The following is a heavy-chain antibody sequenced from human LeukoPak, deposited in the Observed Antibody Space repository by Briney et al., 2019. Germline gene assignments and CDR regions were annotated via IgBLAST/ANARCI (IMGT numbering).Heavy chain of an antibody. Sequence: SETLSPTCTVSGGSISSYYWSWIRQPPGKGLEWIGYIYYSGSTNYNPSLKSRVTISVDTSKNQFSLKLSSVTAADTAVYYCARANTAMVPYFDYWGQGTLVTVSS. V-gene: IGHV4-59*01. J-gene: IGHJ4*02. CDR3: ARANTAMVPYFDY. CDR2: IYYSGST. CDR1: GGSISSYY. D-gene: IGHD5-18*01.